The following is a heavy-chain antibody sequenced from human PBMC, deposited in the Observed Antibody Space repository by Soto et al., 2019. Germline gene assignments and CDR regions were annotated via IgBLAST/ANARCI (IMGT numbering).Heavy chain of an antibody. D-gene: IGHD3-16*01. CDR1: CYGFASYS. J-gene: IGHJ6*02. Sequence: ASVKVSCKASCYGFASYSSSWVRQAPGQGLEWMGWISAYDNDSKYAQTLQGRVIMTTDTSTSTAYMELRSLRYDDTAVYYCTRGDSGGYYHYGMDVWGQGTTVTVSS. V-gene: IGHV1-18*01. CDR2: ISAYDNDS. CDR3: TRGDSGGYYHYGMDV.